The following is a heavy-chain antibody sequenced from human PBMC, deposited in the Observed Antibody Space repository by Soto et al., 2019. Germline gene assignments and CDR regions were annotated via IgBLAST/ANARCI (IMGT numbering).Heavy chain of an antibody. CDR2: TYYRSTWYN. CDR1: GDSVSSNNAA. V-gene: IGHV6-1*01. Sequence: SQTLPLTCALSGDSVSSNNAAWNWIRQSPSRGLEWLGRTYYRSTWYNDNAVSVKSRIIINPDTSKNQFSLQLNSVTPEDMAVYYCARGSWDDVSGHYYMDVWGKGTTVTVSS. J-gene: IGHJ6*03. CDR3: ARGSWDDVSGHYYMDV. D-gene: IGHD1-1*01.